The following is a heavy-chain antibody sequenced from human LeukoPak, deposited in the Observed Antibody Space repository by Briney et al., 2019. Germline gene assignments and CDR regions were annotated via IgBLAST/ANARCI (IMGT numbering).Heavy chain of an antibody. CDR2: IYSGGST. J-gene: IGHJ6*02. CDR3: ATGYYGDYGFDGMDV. V-gene: IGHV3-53*01. D-gene: IGHD4-17*01. CDR1: GFTFSSYA. Sequence: GGSLRLSCAASGFTFSSYAMSWVRQAPGKGLEWVSVIYSGGSTYYADSVKGRFTISRDNSKNTLYLQMNSLRAEDTAVYYCATGYYGDYGFDGMDVWGQGTTVTVSS.